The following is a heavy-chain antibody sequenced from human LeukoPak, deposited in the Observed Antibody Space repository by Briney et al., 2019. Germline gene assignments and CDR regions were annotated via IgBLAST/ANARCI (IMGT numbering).Heavy chain of an antibody. V-gene: IGHV4-4*09. CDR3: ARRRPQAFDI. CDR2: IYTTGST. Sequence: SETLSLTCTVSGGSISTYYWSWVRQPPGKGLEYIGYIYTTGSTTYNPSLKSRVTISLDTSKNQFSLNLTSVTAADTAVYYCARRRPQAFDIWGQGTMVTVSS. CDR1: GGSISTYY. J-gene: IGHJ3*02.